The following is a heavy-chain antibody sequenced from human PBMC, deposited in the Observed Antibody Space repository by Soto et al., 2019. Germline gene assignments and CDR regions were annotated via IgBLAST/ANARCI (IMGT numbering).Heavy chain of an antibody. Sequence: QVQLVQSGAEVKKPGASVKVSCKASGYTFTSYYMHWVRQAPGQGLEWMGIINPSGGSTSYAQKFQGRVAMTRDTSTSTVYMELSSLRSEDTAVYYCERSRGGVTDDYWGQGTLVTVSS. CDR1: GYTFTSYY. CDR3: ERSRGGVTDDY. CDR2: INPSGGST. J-gene: IGHJ4*02. V-gene: IGHV1-46*01. D-gene: IGHD3-10*01.